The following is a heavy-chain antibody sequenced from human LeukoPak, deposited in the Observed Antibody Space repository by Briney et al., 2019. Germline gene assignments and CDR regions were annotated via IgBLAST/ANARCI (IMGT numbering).Heavy chain of an antibody. CDR2: ISGSGGST. D-gene: IGHD5-12*01. CDR1: GFTFSSYG. J-gene: IGHJ6*03. CDR3: AKYSGYEYYYHYYMDV. Sequence: PGGTRRLSCAASGFTFSSYGMSWVRQAPGKGLEWVSAISGSGGSTYYADSVKGRFTISRDNSKNTLYLQINSLRAEDTAVYYCAKYSGYEYYYHYYMDVWGKGTTVTISS. V-gene: IGHV3-23*01.